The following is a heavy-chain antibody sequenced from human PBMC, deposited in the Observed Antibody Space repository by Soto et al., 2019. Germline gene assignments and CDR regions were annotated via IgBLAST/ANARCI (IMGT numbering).Heavy chain of an antibody. V-gene: IGHV3-64D*06. J-gene: IGHJ6*02. CDR3: VKATVSIAVAGPYYYYGMDV. Sequence: LRLSCSASGFTFSSYAMHWVRQAPGKGLEYVSAISSNGGSTYYADSVKGRFTISRDNSKNTLYLQMSSLRAEDTAVYYCVKATVSIAVAGPYYYYGMDVWGQGTTVTVSS. CDR1: GFTFSSYA. D-gene: IGHD6-19*01. CDR2: ISSNGGST.